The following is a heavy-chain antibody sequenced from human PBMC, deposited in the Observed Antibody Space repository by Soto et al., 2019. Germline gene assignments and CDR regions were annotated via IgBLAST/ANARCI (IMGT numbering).Heavy chain of an antibody. CDR3: ARDVSITMVRGVSDAFDI. CDR1: GYTFTSYG. CDR2: ISAYNGNT. V-gene: IGHV1-18*01. J-gene: IGHJ3*02. Sequence: ASVKVSCTASGYTFTSYGISWVRQAPGQGLEWMGWISAYNGNTNYAQKLQGRVTMTTDTSTSTAYMELRSLRSDDTAVYYCARDVSITMVRGVSDAFDIWGQGTMVTVS. D-gene: IGHD3-10*01.